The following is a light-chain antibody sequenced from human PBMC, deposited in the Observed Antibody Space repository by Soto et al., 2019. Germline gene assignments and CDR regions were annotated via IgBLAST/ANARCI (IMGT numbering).Light chain of an antibody. CDR3: QQSYNTPT. CDR1: QNINFY. J-gene: IGKJ4*01. Sequence: DIQMTQSPSSPSASVGDRVTITCRASQNINFYLNWFQQKPGKAPKVLIYAASSLQVGVPSRFSGSGSGTDFTLTISSLQPEDFATYFCQQSYNTPTFGGGTKVDIK. V-gene: IGKV1-39*01. CDR2: AAS.